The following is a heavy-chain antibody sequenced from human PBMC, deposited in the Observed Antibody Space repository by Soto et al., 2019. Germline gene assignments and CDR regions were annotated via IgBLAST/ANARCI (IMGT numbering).Heavy chain of an antibody. CDR1: GYTFTGYY. CDR2: INPNSGGT. Sequence: QVQLVQSGAEVKKPGASVKVSCKASGYTFTGYYMHWVRQAPGQGLEWMGWINPNSGGTNYAQKVQGRVTMTRDTSISTAYMELSRLRSDDTAVYYCARQYYYGSGSYSYYYYGMDVWGQGTTVTVSS. J-gene: IGHJ6*02. V-gene: IGHV1-2*02. D-gene: IGHD3-10*01. CDR3: ARQYYYGSGSYSYYYYGMDV.